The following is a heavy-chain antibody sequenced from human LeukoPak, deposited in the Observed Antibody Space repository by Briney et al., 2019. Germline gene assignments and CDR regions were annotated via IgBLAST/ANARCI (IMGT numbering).Heavy chain of an antibody. V-gene: IGHV4-39*01. D-gene: IGHD6-13*01. CDR2: IYYSGST. J-gene: IGHJ6*02. CDR3: KSIAAAGKSPYYYYGMDV. Sequence: SESLSLTCTVSGGSISSSSYYWGWIRQPPGKGLEWIGSIYYSGSTYYNPSLKSRVTISVDTSKNQFSLKLSSVTAADTAVYYCKSIAAAGKSPYYYYGMDVWGQGTTVTVSS. CDR1: GGSISSSSYY.